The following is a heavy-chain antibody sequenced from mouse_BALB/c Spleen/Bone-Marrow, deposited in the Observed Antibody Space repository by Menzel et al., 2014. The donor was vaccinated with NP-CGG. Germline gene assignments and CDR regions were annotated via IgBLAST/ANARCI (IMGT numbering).Heavy chain of an antibody. J-gene: IGHJ1*01. D-gene: IGHD2-14*01. Sequence: EVQLQESGAELVKPGASVKLSCTASGFNIKDTYMHWVKQRPEQGLEWIGRIDPANGNTKCDPKFQGKATITADTSSNTAYLQLSSLTSEDTPVYYCASYRYAWYFDVWGAGTTVTVSS. CDR3: ASYRYAWYFDV. CDR1: GFNIKDTY. V-gene: IGHV14-3*02. CDR2: IDPANGNT.